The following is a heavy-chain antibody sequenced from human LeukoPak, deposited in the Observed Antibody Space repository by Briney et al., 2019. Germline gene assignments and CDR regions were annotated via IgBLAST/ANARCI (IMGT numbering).Heavy chain of an antibody. V-gene: IGHV3-21*01. D-gene: IGHD4-17*01. J-gene: IGHJ5*02. CDR1: GFTFSSYS. CDR2: ISSSSSYI. Sequence: GGSLRLSCAASGFTFSSYSMNWVRQAPGKGLEWVSSISSSSSYIYYADSVKGRFTISRDNAKNSLYLQMNSLRAEDTAVYYCARSVTTSMNWSDPWGQGTLVTVSS. CDR3: ARSVTTSMNWSDP.